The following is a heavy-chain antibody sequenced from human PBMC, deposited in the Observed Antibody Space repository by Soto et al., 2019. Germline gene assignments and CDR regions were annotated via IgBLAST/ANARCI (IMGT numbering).Heavy chain of an antibody. Sequence: EVQLVESGGGLVQPGGSLRLSCAASGFTFSRYWMSWVRQAPGKGLEWVANIKQDGSEKYYVESVKGRFTMSRDNTKNSLYPQMNSLRAEDTAVYYCVRDDTRRNNDFWSGHYTTDAFDIWGQGRMVTVSS. CDR3: VRDDTRRNNDFWSGHYTTDAFDI. J-gene: IGHJ3*02. D-gene: IGHD3-3*01. CDR2: IKQDGSEK. CDR1: GFTFSRYW. V-gene: IGHV3-7*01.